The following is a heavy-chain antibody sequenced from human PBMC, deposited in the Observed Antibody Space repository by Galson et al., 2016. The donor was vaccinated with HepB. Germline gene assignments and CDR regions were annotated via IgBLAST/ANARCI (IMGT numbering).Heavy chain of an antibody. J-gene: IGHJ4*02. CDR3: ARAPGEITIVGGQHDY. Sequence: SLRLSCAASGFTFSSYSMNWVRQAPGKGLEWVSSISSSSSYIYYADSVKGRFTISRDNAKNSLYLQMNSLRAEDTAVYYCARAPGEITIVGGQHDYWGQGTLVTVSS. D-gene: IGHD3-3*01. CDR2: ISSSSSYI. V-gene: IGHV3-21*01. CDR1: GFTFSSYS.